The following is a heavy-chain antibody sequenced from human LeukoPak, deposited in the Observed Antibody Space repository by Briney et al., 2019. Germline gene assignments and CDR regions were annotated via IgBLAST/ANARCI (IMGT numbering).Heavy chain of an antibody. CDR3: AKAYSGYDWGLDY. D-gene: IGHD5-12*01. J-gene: IGHJ4*02. CDR1: GFTVSSNY. V-gene: IGHV3-66*01. Sequence: GGSLRLSCTASGFTVSSNYMSWVRQAPGKGLEWVSVIYSGGSTYYADSVKGRFTISRGNSKNTLYLQMNSLRAEDTAVYYCAKAYSGYDWGLDYWGQGTLVTVSS. CDR2: IYSGGST.